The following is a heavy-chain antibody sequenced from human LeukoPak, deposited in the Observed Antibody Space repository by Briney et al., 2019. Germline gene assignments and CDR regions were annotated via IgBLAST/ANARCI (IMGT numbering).Heavy chain of an antibody. CDR3: ARAHSSGHTPIDY. J-gene: IGHJ4*02. Sequence: PSETLCLTCTVSGGSISSYYWSWIRQPPGKGLEWIGYIYYSGSTNYNPSLKSRVTISVDTSKNQFSLKLSSVTAADSAVYYCARAHSSGHTPIDYWGQGTLVTVSS. CDR2: IYYSGST. V-gene: IGHV4-59*01. CDR1: GGSISSYY. D-gene: IGHD3-22*01.